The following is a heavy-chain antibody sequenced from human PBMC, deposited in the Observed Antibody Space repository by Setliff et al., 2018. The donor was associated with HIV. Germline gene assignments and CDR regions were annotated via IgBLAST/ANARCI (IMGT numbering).Heavy chain of an antibody. CDR2: IYSSGRT. J-gene: IGHJ4*02. V-gene: IGHV4-61*02. Sequence: TSETLSLTCTVSGGSISSGGYYWSWIRQHPGKGLEWIGRIYSSGRTNYNPSLKSRVTISVDTSKNQFSLKLYSVTAADTAVYYCARAYFGSGIYYWGQGTLVTVSS. D-gene: IGHD3-10*01. CDR3: ARAYFGSGIYY. CDR1: GGSISSGGYY.